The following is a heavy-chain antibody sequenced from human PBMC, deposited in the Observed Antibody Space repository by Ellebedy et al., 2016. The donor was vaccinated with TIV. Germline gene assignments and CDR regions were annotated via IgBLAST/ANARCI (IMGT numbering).Heavy chain of an antibody. J-gene: IGHJ6*02. CDR2: IHYSGGT. Sequence: MPSETLSLTCTVSGGSISSGGSYWSWIRQHPEKGLEWIGYIHYSGGTYYNPSLKSRVTLSADTSNNQFSLKLNSVTAADTAVYYCARERLDMVLVPAAPYYYYYGLDVWGQGTTVTVSS. D-gene: IGHD2-2*03. CDR1: GGSISSGGSY. V-gene: IGHV4-31*03. CDR3: ARERLDMVLVPAAPYYYYYGLDV.